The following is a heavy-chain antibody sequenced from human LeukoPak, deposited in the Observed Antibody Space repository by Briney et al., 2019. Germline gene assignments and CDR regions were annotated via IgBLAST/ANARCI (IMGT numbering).Heavy chain of an antibody. CDR3: AKDLSRGYSYGSVDY. D-gene: IGHD5-18*01. CDR2: FSAYNGNT. CDR1: GSTFTSYG. J-gene: IGHJ4*02. Sequence: GASVKVSCTASGSTFTSYGISWVRQAPGQGLEWMGWFSAYNGNTNYAQKLQGRVTMTTDTATSTAYMELRSLRSDDTAVYYCAKDLSRGYSYGSVDYWGQGTLVTVSS. V-gene: IGHV1-18*01.